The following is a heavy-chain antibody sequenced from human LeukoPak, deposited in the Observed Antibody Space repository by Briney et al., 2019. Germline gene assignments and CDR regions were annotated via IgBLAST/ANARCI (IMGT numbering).Heavy chain of an antibody. J-gene: IGHJ4*02. D-gene: IGHD4-11*01. V-gene: IGHV3-30*18. CDR2: ISYDGSNK. Sequence: GGSLRLSCAASGFTFSSYGMHWVRQAPGKGLEWVAVISYDGSNKYYGDSVKGRLTISRDNSENTLFLQMNSLRAEDTAVYYCAKGGSNYLMALFDYWGQGTLVTVSS. CDR3: AKGGSNYLMALFDY. CDR1: GFTFSSYG.